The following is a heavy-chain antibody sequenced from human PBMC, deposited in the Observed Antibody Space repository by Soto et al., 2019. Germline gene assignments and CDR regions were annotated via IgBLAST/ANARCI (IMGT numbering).Heavy chain of an antibody. D-gene: IGHD6-19*01. Sequence: PSETLSLTCAVYGGSFSGYYWSWIRRPPGKGLEWIGEINHSGSTNYNPSLKSRVTISVDTSKNQFSLKLSSVTAADTAVYYCARGRGKRYSSGWYYFDYWGQGTLVTVSS. CDR2: INHSGST. V-gene: IGHV4-34*01. J-gene: IGHJ4*02. CDR1: GGSFSGYY. CDR3: ARGRGKRYSSGWYYFDY.